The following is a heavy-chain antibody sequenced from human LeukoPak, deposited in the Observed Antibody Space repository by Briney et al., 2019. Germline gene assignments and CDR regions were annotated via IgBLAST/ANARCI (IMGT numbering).Heavy chain of an antibody. D-gene: IGHD3-16*01. Sequence: AGGSLRLSCAASGFTFSSYGMSWVRQAPGKGLEWVSDISGSGRATNYADSVKGRFTASRDRSKNTVDLQMDSLSAEDTAVYYCVKLGALIKNGMDVWGQGTTVTVSS. J-gene: IGHJ6*02. CDR1: GFTFSSYG. CDR2: ISGSGRAT. CDR3: VKLGALIKNGMDV. V-gene: IGHV3-23*01.